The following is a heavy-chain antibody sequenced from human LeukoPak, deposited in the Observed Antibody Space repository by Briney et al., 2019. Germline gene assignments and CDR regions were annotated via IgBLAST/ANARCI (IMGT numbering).Heavy chain of an antibody. V-gene: IGHV3-53*01. CDR1: GFTVRSNY. CDR2: LYSGGAT. D-gene: IGHD6-19*01. CDR3: TKLKGWYGEGFFDY. Sequence: GGSLRLSCAASGFTVRSNYMSWVRQPAGKGLEWVSVLYSGGATFHADSVKGRFTISRDTSKNTLYLQMNDLRADDTAVYYCTKLKGWYGEGFFDYWGQGTLVTVSS. J-gene: IGHJ4*02.